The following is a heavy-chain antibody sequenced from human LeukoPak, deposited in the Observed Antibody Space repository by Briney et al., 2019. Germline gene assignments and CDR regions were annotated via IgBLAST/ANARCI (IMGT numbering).Heavy chain of an antibody. V-gene: IGHV4-34*01. CDR2: INHSGST. CDR1: GGSFSGYY. J-gene: IGHJ5*02. CDR3: ARGYCSSTSCYNWFDP. D-gene: IGHD2-2*01. Sequence: SETLSLTCAVYGGSFSGYYWSWIRQPPGKGLEWIGEINHSGSTNYNPSLKSRVTISVDTSKNQFSLKLSSVTAAGTAVYYCARGYCSSTSCYNWFDPWGQGTLVTVSS.